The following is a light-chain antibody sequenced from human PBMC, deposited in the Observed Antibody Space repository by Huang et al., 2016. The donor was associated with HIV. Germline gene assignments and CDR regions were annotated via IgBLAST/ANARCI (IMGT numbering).Light chain of an antibody. V-gene: IGKV2-30*02. CDR2: RVS. Sequence: EVVMTQSPLSLPVTLGQPASISCRSSQSLEHSDGSTYLNWFQQRPGQSPRRLFFRVSNGDSGVPDRFTASGSGTDLTLKIRRVEAEDAAIYYCMQGTHWPWTFGQGTKVEI. CDR1: QSLEHSDGSTY. CDR3: MQGTHWPWT. J-gene: IGKJ1*01.